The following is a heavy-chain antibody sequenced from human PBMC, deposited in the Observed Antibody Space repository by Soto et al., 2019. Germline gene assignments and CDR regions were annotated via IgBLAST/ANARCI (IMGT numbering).Heavy chain of an antibody. J-gene: IGHJ5*02. CDR2: IYWDDDK. CDR3: AHSLRDYGLVRGRANYFDP. D-gene: IGHD3-10*01. V-gene: IGHV2-5*02. CDR1: GFSLSTTGVG. Sequence: QITLKESGPTLVRPTQTLTLTCTFSGFSLSTTGVGVGWIRQPPGKALEWLALIYWDDDKRYSPSLKSRLTSSKEGSKNEVILTMTNMDPVDTATYYLAHSLRDYGLVRGRANYFDPWGQGTLVTVSS.